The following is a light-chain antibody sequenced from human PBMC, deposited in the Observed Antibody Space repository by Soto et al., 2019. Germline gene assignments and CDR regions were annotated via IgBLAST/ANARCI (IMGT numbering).Light chain of an antibody. CDR3: AVWDDSLSGL. CDR2: RNN. J-gene: IGLJ2*01. V-gene: IGLV1-47*01. CDR1: SSNIGSNY. Sequence: QSVLTQPPPASGTPGQRVTISCSGSSSNIGSNYVYWYQQLPGTAHKLLIYRNNQRPSGVPDRFSGSKSGTSASLAISGLRSEDEADYYCAVWDDSLSGLFGGGTKLTVL.